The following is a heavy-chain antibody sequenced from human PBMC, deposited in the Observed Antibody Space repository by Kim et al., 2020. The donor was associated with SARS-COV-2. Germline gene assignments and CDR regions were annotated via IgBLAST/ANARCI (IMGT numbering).Heavy chain of an antibody. CDR2: ILSDGTT. D-gene: IGHD3-16*01. CDR1: GFTDIRNH. CDR3: TNDPGDANGMDG. V-gene: IGHV3-53*01. J-gene: IGHJ6*02. Sequence: GGSLRLSCAGSGFTDIRNHISWIRQAPGKGLEWVAVILSDGTTYYADSVKGRFTISRDNFGKTHLLQMNSLRVEDTAIYYCTNDPGDANGMDGWGQGTT.